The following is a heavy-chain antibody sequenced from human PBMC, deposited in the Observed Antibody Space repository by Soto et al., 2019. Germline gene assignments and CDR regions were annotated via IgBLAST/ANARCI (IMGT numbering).Heavy chain of an antibody. J-gene: IGHJ4*02. CDR3: ARDLVSVVVPAAPLDY. D-gene: IGHD2-2*01. Sequence: ASVKVSCQASGGTFSSYTISWVRQAPGQGLEWMGRIIPILGIANYAQKFQGRVTITADKSTSTAYMELSSLRSEDTAVYYCARDLVSVVVPAAPLDYWGQGTLVTV. CDR2: IIPILGIA. V-gene: IGHV1-69*04. CDR1: GGTFSSYT.